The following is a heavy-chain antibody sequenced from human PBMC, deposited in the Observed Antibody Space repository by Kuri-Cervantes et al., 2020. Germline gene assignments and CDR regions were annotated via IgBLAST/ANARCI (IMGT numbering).Heavy chain of an antibody. CDR1: GYTFTGYY. V-gene: IGHV1-2*04. CDR3: ARDIRRYYDYIWGSYRPDAFDI. D-gene: IGHD3-16*02. CDR2: INPNSGGT. Sequence: ASVKVSCKASGYTFTGYYMHWVRQAPGQGLEWMGWINPNSGGTNYAQKFQGWVTMTRDTSISTAYMELSRLRSDDTAVYYCARDIRRYYDYIWGSYRPDAFDIWGQGTMVT. J-gene: IGHJ3*02.